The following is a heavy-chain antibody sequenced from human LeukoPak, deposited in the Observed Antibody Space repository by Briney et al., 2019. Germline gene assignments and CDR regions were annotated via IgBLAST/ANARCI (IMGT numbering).Heavy chain of an antibody. CDR3: ARVGGYSGYEENYYFDY. CDR1: GFTFSSYA. D-gene: IGHD5-12*01. V-gene: IGHV3-30-3*01. J-gene: IGHJ4*02. Sequence: GGSLRLSCAASGFTFSSYAMHWVRQAPGKGLEWVAVISYDGSNKYYADSVKGRFTISRDNSKNALYLQMNSLRAEDTAVYYCARVGGYSGYEENYYFDYWGQGTLVTVSS. CDR2: ISYDGSNK.